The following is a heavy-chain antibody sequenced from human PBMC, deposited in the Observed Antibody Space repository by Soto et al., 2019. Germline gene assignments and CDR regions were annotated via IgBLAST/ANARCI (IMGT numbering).Heavy chain of an antibody. CDR1: GYIFTSFG. V-gene: IGHV1-18*01. Sequence: ASVKVSCKASGYIFTSFGISWVRQAPGHGLEWMGWISANNGNTNYAQKLQGRVTMTTDTSTSTAYTELRSLRSDDTAVYYCARVYGYFDPWGQGTLVTVSS. CDR3: ARVYGYFDP. J-gene: IGHJ5*02. D-gene: IGHD6-25*01. CDR2: ISANNGNT.